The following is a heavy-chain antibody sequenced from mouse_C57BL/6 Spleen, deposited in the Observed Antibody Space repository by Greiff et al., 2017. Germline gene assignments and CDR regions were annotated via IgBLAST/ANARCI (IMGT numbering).Heavy chain of an antibody. J-gene: IGHJ3*01. V-gene: IGHV8-12*01. CDR2: IYWDDDK. CDR1: GFSLSTSGMG. Sequence: QVTLKVCGPGILQSSQTLSLTCSFSGFSLSTSGMGVSWIRQPSGKGLEWLAHIYWDDDKRYNPSLKSRLTISKDTSRNQVFLKITSVDTADTATYYCARRQDGYYDSFAYWGQGTLVTVSA. D-gene: IGHD2-3*01. CDR3: ARRQDGYYDSFAY.